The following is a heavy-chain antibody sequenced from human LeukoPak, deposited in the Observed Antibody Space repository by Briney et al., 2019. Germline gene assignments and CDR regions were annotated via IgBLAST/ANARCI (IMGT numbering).Heavy chain of an antibody. CDR3: ARGDLPLPGSADFDY. Sequence: SETLSLTCTVSGGSISSYYWSWIRQPAGKGLEWIGRIYTSGSTNYNPSLKSRVTMSVDTSKNQFSLKPSSVTAADTAVYYCARGDLPLPGSADFDYWGRGTLVTVSS. CDR2: IYTSGST. J-gene: IGHJ4*02. D-gene: IGHD5-12*01. V-gene: IGHV4-4*07. CDR1: GGSISSYY.